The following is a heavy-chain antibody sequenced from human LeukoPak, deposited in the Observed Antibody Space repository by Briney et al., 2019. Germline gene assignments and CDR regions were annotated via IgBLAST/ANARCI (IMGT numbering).Heavy chain of an antibody. CDR1: GFTFSSYT. CDR3: SFQRGMDV. V-gene: IGHV3-21*06. D-gene: IGHD2/OR15-2a*01. Sequence: TGGSLRLSCAGSGFTFSSYTMSWVRQAPGKGLEWVSSISSSSSYMYYADSVKGRFTISRDNAKNSFYLQMNSLRAEDTAVYYCSFQRGMDVWGQGTTVTVSS. CDR2: ISSSSSYM. J-gene: IGHJ6*02.